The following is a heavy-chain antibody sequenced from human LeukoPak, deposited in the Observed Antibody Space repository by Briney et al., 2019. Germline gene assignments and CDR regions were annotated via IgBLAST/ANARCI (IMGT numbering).Heavy chain of an antibody. CDR3: ARSQQLDYFDY. Sequence: SVKVSCKASGGTFSSYAISWVRQAPGQGLEWMGGIIPIFSTANYAQKFRGRVTITADKSTRTAYMELSSLRSEDTAVYYCARSQQLDYFDYWGQGTLVTVSS. V-gene: IGHV1-69*06. CDR2: IIPIFSTA. J-gene: IGHJ4*02. D-gene: IGHD6-13*01. CDR1: GGTFSSYA.